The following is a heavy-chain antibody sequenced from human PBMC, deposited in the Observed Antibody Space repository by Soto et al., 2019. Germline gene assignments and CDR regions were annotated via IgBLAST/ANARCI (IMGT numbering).Heavy chain of an antibody. D-gene: IGHD4-17*01. Sequence: SETLSLTCTVSGGSISGYYWSWIRQPPGTGLEWIGYIYYSASTNYNPSLKSRVTISVDTSKRQFSLKLSSVTAADTAVYYCARSAVDYGDYFDYWGQGTLVTVSS. CDR2: IYYSAST. CDR3: ARSAVDYGDYFDY. J-gene: IGHJ4*02. V-gene: IGHV4-59*01. CDR1: GGSISGYY.